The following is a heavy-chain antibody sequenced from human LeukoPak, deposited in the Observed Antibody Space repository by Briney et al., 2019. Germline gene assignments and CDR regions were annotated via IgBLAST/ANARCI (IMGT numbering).Heavy chain of an antibody. CDR3: ARGYCGTDNCYAGPNFDY. Sequence: PGGSLRLSCVVSGFTFSNYWMAWVRQAPGKGLEWVANIKQNGGEKYYVDSVEGRFTISRDNSKNSLSLQMDSLRAEDTAVYYCARGYCGTDNCYAGPNFDYWGQGTLVVVSS. V-gene: IGHV3-7*03. CDR1: GFTFSNYW. J-gene: IGHJ4*02. CDR2: IKQNGGEK. D-gene: IGHD2-2*01.